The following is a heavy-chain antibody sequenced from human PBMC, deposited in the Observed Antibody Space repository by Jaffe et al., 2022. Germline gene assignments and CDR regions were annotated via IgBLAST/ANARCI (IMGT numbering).Heavy chain of an antibody. J-gene: IGHJ4*02. D-gene: IGHD6-13*01. CDR1: GFTFGDYA. Sequence: EVQLVESGGGLVQPGRSLRLSCTASGFTFGDYAMSWVRQAPGKGLEWVGFIRSKAYGGTTEYAASVKGRFTISRDDSKSIAYLQMNSLKTEDTAVYYCTRVPAGYSSSWTFDYWGQGTLVTVSS. CDR3: TRVPAGYSSSWTFDY. V-gene: IGHV3-49*04. CDR2: IRSKAYGGTT.